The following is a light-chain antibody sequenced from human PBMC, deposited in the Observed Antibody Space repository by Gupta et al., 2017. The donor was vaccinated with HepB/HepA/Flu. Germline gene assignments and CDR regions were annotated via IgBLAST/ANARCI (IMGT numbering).Light chain of an antibody. CDR2: WAS. CDR1: QSLLYSSNNKNS. CDR3: QHDDSTPIT. V-gene: IGKV4-1*01. J-gene: IGKJ5*01. Sequence: DIVMTQSPDSLAVSLGERATINCKSSQSLLYSSNNKNSLAWYQQKAGQPPKLLLYWASTRGSGVPDRFSGRGSGTDFTLTISSLQAEDVAVYYCQHDDSTPITFGQGTRLEIK.